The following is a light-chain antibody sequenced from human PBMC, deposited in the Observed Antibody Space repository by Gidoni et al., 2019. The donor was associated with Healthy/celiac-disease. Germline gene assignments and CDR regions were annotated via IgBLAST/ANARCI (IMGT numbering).Light chain of an antibody. V-gene: IGKV3-15*01. Sequence: EIVMTQSPATLSVSPGERATLSCRASQRVSSNLAWYQQQLGQAPRLLIYGASTRATGIPARFSGSGSGTEFTLTISSLQSEDFAVYYCQQYNNWPPYTFXQXTKLEIK. CDR1: QRVSSN. CDR3: QQYNNWPPYT. J-gene: IGKJ2*01. CDR2: GAS.